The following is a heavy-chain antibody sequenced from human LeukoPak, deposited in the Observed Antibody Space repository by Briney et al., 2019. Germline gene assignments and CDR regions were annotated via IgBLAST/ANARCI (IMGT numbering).Heavy chain of an antibody. V-gene: IGHV4-38-2*01. CDR1: GYSISSGYY. CDR3: ARRVGYFDY. J-gene: IGHJ4*02. D-gene: IGHD1-26*01. Sequence: SETLSLTCAVSGYSISSGYYWGWIRQPPGKGLEWIGRIYHSGSTYYNPSLKSRVTISVDTSKNQFSLKLSSVTAADTAVYYCARRVGYFDYWGQGTLVTVSS. CDR2: IYHSGST.